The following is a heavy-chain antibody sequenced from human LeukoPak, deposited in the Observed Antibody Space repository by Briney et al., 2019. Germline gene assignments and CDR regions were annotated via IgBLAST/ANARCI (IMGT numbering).Heavy chain of an antibody. CDR1: GFTFSSYS. J-gene: IGHJ3*02. CDR2: IGSSSSYI. CDR3: AVLFRAAAASSPDAFDI. V-gene: IGHV3-21*01. D-gene: IGHD6-13*01. Sequence: PGGSLRLSCAASGFTFSSYSMNWVRQAPGKGLHWVAAIGSSSSYIYYADSVKGRFTISRDNAKNSLYLQMNSLRAEDTAVYYCAVLFRAAAASSPDAFDIWGQGTMVTVSS.